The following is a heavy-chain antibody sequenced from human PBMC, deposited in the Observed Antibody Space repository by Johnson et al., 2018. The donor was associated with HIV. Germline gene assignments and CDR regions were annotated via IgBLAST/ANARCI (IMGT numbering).Heavy chain of an antibody. CDR2: ISGSGGST. CDR1: GFSFGDYA. CDR3: AREMNAGNDAFDI. Sequence: VQLVESGGDLVQPGRSLRLSCTASGFSFGDYAMSWFRQAPGKGLEWVSAISGSGGSTYSADSVKGRFTISRDNSKNTLYLQMNSLRAEDTAVYYCAREMNAGNDAFDIWGQGTMVTVSS. J-gene: IGHJ3*02. V-gene: IGHV3-23*04.